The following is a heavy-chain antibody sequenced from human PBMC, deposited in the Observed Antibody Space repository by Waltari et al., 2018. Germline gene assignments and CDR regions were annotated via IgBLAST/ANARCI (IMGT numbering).Heavy chain of an antibody. D-gene: IGHD4-17*01. CDR3: ARDPLNDYGGWDDY. Sequence: EVQLLESGGTLVQPGGSLSVSCAASGVIFISNAFSWVHQAPGKGREWVSSISGSGENTYYAESVKGRFTISRDNSKHTVFLQMNNLRVDDTAVYYCARDPLNDYGGWDDYWGQGTLVTVSS. CDR1: GVIFISNA. V-gene: IGHV3-23*01. CDR2: ISGSGENT. J-gene: IGHJ4*02.